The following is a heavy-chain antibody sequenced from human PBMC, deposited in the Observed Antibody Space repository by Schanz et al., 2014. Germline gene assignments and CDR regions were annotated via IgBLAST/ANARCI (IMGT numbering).Heavy chain of an antibody. D-gene: IGHD4-17*01. CDR1: GFTFSSYA. J-gene: IGHJ6*03. V-gene: IGHV3-21*01. Sequence: EGQLLESGGGLIQPGGSLRLSCAASGFTFSSYAMSWVRQAPGKGLEWVSSISSSSSYIYYADSVKGRFTISRDNAKNSLYLQMNSLRAEATAVYYCSRDGDRFYHNYYMDVWGKGTTVTVSS. CDR3: SRDGDRFYHNYYMDV. CDR2: ISSSSSYI.